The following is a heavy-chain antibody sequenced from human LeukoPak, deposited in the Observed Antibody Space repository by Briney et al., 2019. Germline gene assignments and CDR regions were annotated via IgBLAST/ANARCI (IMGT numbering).Heavy chain of an antibody. J-gene: IGHJ5*02. CDR3: ARGGKLEPTAMPT. CDR1: GFTFSSYS. CDR2: ISSSSSYI. V-gene: IGHV3-21*01. Sequence: GGSLRLSCAASGFTFSSYSMNWVRQAPGKGLEWVSSISSSSSYIYYADSVKGRFTISRDNAKNSLYLQINSLRVEDTAIYYCARGGKLEPTAMPTWGQGSLVVVSS. D-gene: IGHD2-2*01.